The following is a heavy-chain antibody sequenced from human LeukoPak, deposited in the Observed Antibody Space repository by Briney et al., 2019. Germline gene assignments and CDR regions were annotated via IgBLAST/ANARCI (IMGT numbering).Heavy chain of an antibody. J-gene: IGHJ4*02. V-gene: IGHV3-21*01. Sequence: GGSLRLSCAASGFTFSRYYMTWVRQAPGKGLEWVSSISSSSAYIYYEDSVKGRFSISRDNAKNSLYLQIHSLRAEDTAVYYXARDRNYGTFDFWGQGTLVTVSS. CDR3: ARDRNYGTFDF. CDR2: ISSSSAYI. CDR1: GFTFSRYY. D-gene: IGHD4-17*01.